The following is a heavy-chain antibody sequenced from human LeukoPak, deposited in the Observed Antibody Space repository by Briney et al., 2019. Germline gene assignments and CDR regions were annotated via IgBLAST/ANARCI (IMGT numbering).Heavy chain of an antibody. J-gene: IGHJ4*02. Sequence: ETLSLTCTVSGYSISSGYYWGWIRQPPGKGLEWVSGISSSGGSTVYADSVKGRFTISRDNFRNTVFLQMNSLRAEDTAVYYCAKDQGSGLGSYSWGYFDYWGQGTLVTVSS. V-gene: IGHV3-23*01. CDR2: ISSSGGST. CDR3: AKDQGSGLGSYSWGYFDY. D-gene: IGHD3-10*01. CDR1: GYSISSGYY.